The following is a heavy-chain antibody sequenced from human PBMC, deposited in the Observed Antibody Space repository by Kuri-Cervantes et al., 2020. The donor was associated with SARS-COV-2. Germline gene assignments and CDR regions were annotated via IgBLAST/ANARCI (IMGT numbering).Heavy chain of an antibody. J-gene: IGHJ6*02. D-gene: IGHD1-7*01. CDR2: IRYDGSNK. CDR1: GFTFSSYS. CDR3: ARDGGYNWNYHVYYYYGMDV. Sequence: GESLKISCAASGFTFSSYSMNWVRQAPGKGLEWVAFIRYDGSNKYYTDSVKGRFTISRDNSKNTLYLQMNSLRAEDTAVYYCARDGGYNWNYHVYYYYGMDVWGQGTLVTVSS. V-gene: IGHV3-30*02.